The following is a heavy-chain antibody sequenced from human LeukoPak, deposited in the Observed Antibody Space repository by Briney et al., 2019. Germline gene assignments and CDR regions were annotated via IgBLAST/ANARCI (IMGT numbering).Heavy chain of an antibody. V-gene: IGHV3-23*01. CDR1: GFTFSSYA. D-gene: IGHD5-18*01. J-gene: IGHJ4*02. CDR3: ATRGYSYGYAFDY. CDR2: ITVSGGST. Sequence: QPGGSLRLSCAASGFTFSSYAMSWVRQAPGKGLEWVPTITVSGGSTYYADSVKGRFTISRDNSKNTLYLQMNSLRAEDTAVYYCATRGYSYGYAFDYWGQGTLVTVSS.